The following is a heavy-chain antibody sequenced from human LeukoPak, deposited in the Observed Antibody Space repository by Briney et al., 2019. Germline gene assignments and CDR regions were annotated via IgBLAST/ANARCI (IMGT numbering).Heavy chain of an antibody. D-gene: IGHD3-22*01. CDR3: ASRGSSEYYYDSSGYYGAS. CDR1: GGTFSSYA. J-gene: IGHJ4*02. V-gene: IGHV1-69*13. CDR2: IIPIFGTA. Sequence: ASVKVSCKASGGTFSSYAISWVRQAPGQGLEWMGGIIPIFGTANYAQKFQGRVTITADESTSTAYMELSSLRSEGTAVYYCASRGSSEYYYDSSGYYGASWGQGTLVTVSS.